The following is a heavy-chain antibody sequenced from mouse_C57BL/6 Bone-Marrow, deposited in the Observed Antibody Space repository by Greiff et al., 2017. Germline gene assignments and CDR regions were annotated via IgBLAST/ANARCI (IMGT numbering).Heavy chain of an antibody. CDR1: GFNIKDDY. J-gene: IGHJ2*01. CDR3: TIYYGNPLYY. D-gene: IGHD2-1*01. CDR2: IDPENGDT. Sequence: VQLKESGAELVRPGASVKLSCTASGFNIKDDYMHWVKQRPEQGLEWIGWIDPENGDTEYASKFQGKATITADTSSNTAYLQLSSLTSEDTAVYYCTIYYGNPLYYWGQGTTLTVSS. V-gene: IGHV14-4*01.